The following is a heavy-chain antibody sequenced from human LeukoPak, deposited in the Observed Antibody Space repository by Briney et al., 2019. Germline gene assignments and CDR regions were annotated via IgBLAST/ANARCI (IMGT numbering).Heavy chain of an antibody. D-gene: IGHD1-14*01. V-gene: IGHV3-48*03. CDR1: GFTFSSYE. J-gene: IGHJ6*03. Sequence: PGGSLGLSCAASGFTFSSYEMNWVRQAPGKGLEWVSYISSSGSTIYYADSVKGRFTISRDNAKNSLYLQMNSLRAEDTAVYYCARDRGNQRGYYYYYMDVWGKGTTVTVSS. CDR3: ARDRGNQRGYYYYYMDV. CDR2: ISSSGSTI.